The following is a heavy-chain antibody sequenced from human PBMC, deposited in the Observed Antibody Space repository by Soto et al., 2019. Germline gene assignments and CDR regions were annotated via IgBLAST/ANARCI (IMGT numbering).Heavy chain of an antibody. V-gene: IGHV3-33*08. D-gene: IGHD2-2*01. J-gene: IGHJ5*02. CDR2: VCHDGRNT. Sequence: GGSLRLSCAASGFTLSDYAMHWVRQAPGKGLAWVAVVCHDGRNTHYADSVKGRFTISRDNAKNTLYLQMNSLRAEDTAVYYCARVPYCSSSGCYSWFDPWGQGTLVTVSS. CDR1: GFTLSDYA. CDR3: ARVPYCSSSGCYSWFDP.